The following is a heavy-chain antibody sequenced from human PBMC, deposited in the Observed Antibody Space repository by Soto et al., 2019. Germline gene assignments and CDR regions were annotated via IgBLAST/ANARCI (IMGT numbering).Heavy chain of an antibody. Sequence: SAKVSCKASGGSFTYTLSWVRQAPGQGLEWMGGIIPIFGTTNYAQKFQDRVTITADESTKTAYMELNTLTSEDTAVYYCARLHSHGTYGMDVWGQGTTVTVSS. V-gene: IGHV1-69*13. CDR3: ARLHSHGTYGMDV. CDR2: IIPIFGTT. J-gene: IGHJ6*02. D-gene: IGHD5-18*01. CDR1: GGSFTYT.